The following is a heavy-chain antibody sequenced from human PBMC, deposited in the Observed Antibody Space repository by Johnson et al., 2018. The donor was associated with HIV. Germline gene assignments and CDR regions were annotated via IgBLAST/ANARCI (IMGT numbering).Heavy chain of an antibody. J-gene: IGHJ3*02. CDR2: ISSNGGRT. CDR3: VRDQIGRITGKEAGAFDI. V-gene: IGHV3-64*01. CDR1: GFTFHEYA. Sequence: VQLVESGGGLVQPGRSLRLACAASGFTFHEYAMHWVRQTPGKGLEYVSAISSNGGRTYYANSVKGRFTISRDNSKNTLSLQMGSLRAEDMAVYYCVRDQIGRITGKEAGAFDIWGLGTMVTVSS. D-gene: IGHD1-20*01.